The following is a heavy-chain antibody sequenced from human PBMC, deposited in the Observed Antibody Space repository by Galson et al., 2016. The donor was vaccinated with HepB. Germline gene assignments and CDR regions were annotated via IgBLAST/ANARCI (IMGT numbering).Heavy chain of an antibody. Sequence: SETLSLTCAVYSGPFSAYSWNWIRQPPGGGLEWIGETSHRGSTNYSPSLQSRVTISVDTSKNQFSLKLTYVTAADTAVYYGASSSNWYIFDYWGPGSLVSVSS. CDR3: ASSSNWYIFDY. J-gene: IGHJ4*02. CDR2: TSHRGST. V-gene: IGHV4-34*01. D-gene: IGHD6-13*01. CDR1: SGPFSAYS.